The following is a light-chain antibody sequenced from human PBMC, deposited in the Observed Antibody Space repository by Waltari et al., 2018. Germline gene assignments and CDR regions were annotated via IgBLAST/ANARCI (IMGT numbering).Light chain of an antibody. Sequence: EIVLTQSPGTLSLSPGERATLSCRASQNITNNYLAWFQQKPGQAPRLLIYGASSRATGIPDRFSGSGSGTDLTLSISRLEPEDFAVYNCQQFGSSPPFTFGPGPKVDSK. CDR3: QQFGSSPPFT. CDR2: GAS. J-gene: IGKJ3*01. V-gene: IGKV3-20*01. CDR1: QNITNNY.